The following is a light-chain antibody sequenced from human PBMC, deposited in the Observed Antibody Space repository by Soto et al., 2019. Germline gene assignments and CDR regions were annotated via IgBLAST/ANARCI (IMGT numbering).Light chain of an antibody. V-gene: IGKV3D-15*01. CDR2: GAS. CDR1: QSIRGN. CDR3: QQYNDWPPEYT. J-gene: IGKJ2*01. Sequence: EIVMTQSPATLSVSPGERVTLSCRASQSIRGNLAWYQKKPGQAPRLLIYGASTRATGIPARFSGSGSGTEFTLTISSLQSEDFAVYYCQQYNDWPPEYTFGQGTKLEIK.